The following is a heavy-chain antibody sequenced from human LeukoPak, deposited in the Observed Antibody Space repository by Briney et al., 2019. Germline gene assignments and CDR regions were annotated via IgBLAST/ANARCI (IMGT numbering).Heavy chain of an antibody. V-gene: IGHV4-59*01. CDR2: IYYSGST. CDR1: GGSLSSYY. Sequence: SETLSLTCTVSGGSLSSYYWSWIRQPPGKGLECIGYIYYSGSTNYNPSLKSRVTISVDTSKNQFSLKLSSVTAADTAVYYCAREVEWFGLDYWGQGTLVTVSS. J-gene: IGHJ4*02. CDR3: AREVEWFGLDY. D-gene: IGHD3-10*01.